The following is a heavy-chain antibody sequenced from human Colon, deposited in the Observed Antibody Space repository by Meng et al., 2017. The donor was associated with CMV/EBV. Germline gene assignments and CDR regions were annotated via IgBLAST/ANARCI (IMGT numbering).Heavy chain of an antibody. J-gene: IGHJ4*02. D-gene: IGHD1-7*01. CDR3: VTGTTGYFDL. CDR2: IYAVGTP. Sequence: GESLKISCSASGFPIVSHYMAWVRQAPGKGLQWVSLIYAVGTPYHADSVKGRFTISRDNDRNIIDLQMSSLTADDTAIYYCVTGTTGYFDLWGQGQWSPSPQ. CDR1: GFPIVSHY. V-gene: IGHV3-53*01.